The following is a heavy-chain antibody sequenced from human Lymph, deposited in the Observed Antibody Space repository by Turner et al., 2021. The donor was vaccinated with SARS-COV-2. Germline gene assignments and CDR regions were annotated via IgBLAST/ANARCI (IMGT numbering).Heavy chain of an antibody. CDR3: ARGSAGGDV. D-gene: IGHD6-13*01. CDR2: ICYDGSNE. CDR1: GFTFSGYG. Sequence: QVQLVESGGGVVQPGWSVRLSCAASGFTFSGYGMHWVRQAPGKGLELVAFICYDGSNEYYADSVKGRFTISRDNSKNTLYLQMNSLGAEDTAVYYCARGSAGGDVWGQGTTVTVSS. J-gene: IGHJ6*02. V-gene: IGHV3-33*01.